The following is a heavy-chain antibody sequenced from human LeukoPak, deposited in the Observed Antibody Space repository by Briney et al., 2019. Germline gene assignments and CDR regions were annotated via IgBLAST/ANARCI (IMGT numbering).Heavy chain of an antibody. CDR1: GFKLSSYY. D-gene: IGHD1-1*01. Sequence: GGSLRLACAASGFKLSSYYMDWVRHGPGKGLVWVSRLKSDGSSTKYADSVQGRFTISRDDAKNTLYLQMTSARVEDAAVYYCARTTTETQYFDRWGQGTLVTVSS. J-gene: IGHJ4*02. CDR2: LKSDGSST. CDR3: ARTTTETQYFDR. V-gene: IGHV3-74*03.